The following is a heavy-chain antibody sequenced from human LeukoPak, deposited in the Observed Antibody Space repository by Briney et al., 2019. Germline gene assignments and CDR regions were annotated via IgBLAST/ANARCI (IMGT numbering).Heavy chain of an antibody. V-gene: IGHV3-7*01. Sequence: GGSLRLSCEASGFSFSTSWMSWVRQSPGKGLEWVANIKEDGTEKYYVDSVKGRFTISRDDAKNSLYLQMSNLRAEDTAVYYCARASKFWSDPDAFYIWGQGTMVTVSS. CDR1: GFSFSTSW. J-gene: IGHJ3*02. D-gene: IGHD2-2*01. CDR2: IKEDGTEK. CDR3: ARASKFWSDPDAFYI.